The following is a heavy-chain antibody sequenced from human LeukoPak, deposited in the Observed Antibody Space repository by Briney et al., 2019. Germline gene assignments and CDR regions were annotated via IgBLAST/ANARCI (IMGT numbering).Heavy chain of an antibody. J-gene: IGHJ5*02. Sequence: PGGSLRLSCAASGFTVSSSYMSWVRQAPGKGLEWVSTIYSEGNTYHAESVKGRFTISRDSSKNTVYLQMNSLRGEDAAMYYCVRSSSWTGLLDQWGQGTLVTVSS. CDR2: IYSEGNT. V-gene: IGHV3-53*01. CDR1: GFTVSSSY. D-gene: IGHD3/OR15-3a*01. CDR3: VRSSSWTGLLDQ.